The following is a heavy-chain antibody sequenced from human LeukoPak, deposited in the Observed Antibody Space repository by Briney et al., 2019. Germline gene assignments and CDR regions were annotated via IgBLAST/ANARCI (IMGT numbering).Heavy chain of an antibody. CDR3: ATGQYYSGSSYDTFDY. J-gene: IGHJ4*02. CDR2: IYYSGRT. D-gene: IGHD3-10*01. V-gene: IGHV4-39*01. CDR1: GGSISSSSYY. Sequence: SETLSLTCTVSGGSISSSSYYWGWIRQPPGKGLEWIGSIYYSGRTYYNPSLKSRVTISVDTSKNQFSLKLSFVTAADTAVYYCATGQYYSGSSYDTFDYWGQGTLVTVSS.